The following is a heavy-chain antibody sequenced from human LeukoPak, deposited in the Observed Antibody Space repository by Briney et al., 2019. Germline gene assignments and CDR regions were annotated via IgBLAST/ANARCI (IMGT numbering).Heavy chain of an antibody. CDR2: IYYSGST. CDR1: FGSISSGGFY. V-gene: IGHV4-31*03. J-gene: IGHJ3*02. Sequence: SQPLSLTCTVSFGSISSGGFYWSWIRQHPGKGLEWIGYIYYSGSTYYNPSLKSRVTISVDTSKNQFSLRLSSVTAADTAVYYCARAGAAFAFDIWGQGTMVTVSS. CDR3: ARAGAAFAFDI.